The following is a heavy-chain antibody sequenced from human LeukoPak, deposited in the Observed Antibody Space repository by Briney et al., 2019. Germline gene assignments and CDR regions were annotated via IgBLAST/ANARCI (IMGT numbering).Heavy chain of an antibody. V-gene: IGHV3-30*18. Sequence: GASLRLSCAASGFTFSSYGMHWVRQAPGKGLEWVAVISYDGSNKYYADSVKGRLTISRDNSKNTLYLQMNSLRAEDTAVYYCAKMGVPAAIYYYGMDVWGKGTTVTVSS. CDR1: GFTFSSYG. J-gene: IGHJ6*04. D-gene: IGHD2-2*01. CDR3: AKMGVPAAIYYYGMDV. CDR2: ISYDGSNK.